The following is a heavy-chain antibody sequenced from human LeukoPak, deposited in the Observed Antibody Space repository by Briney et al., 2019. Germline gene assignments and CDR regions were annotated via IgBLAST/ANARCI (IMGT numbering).Heavy chain of an antibody. CDR3: ARQWFGELLPVDS. CDR2: IYYSGST. V-gene: IGHV4-39*01. CDR1: GGSISSSSYY. J-gene: IGHJ4*02. Sequence: SETLSLTCSVSGGSISSSSYYWGWVRQPPGKGLEWIGSIYYSGSTYYNPSLKSRVTISVDTSRTQFSLKLNSVTAADTAVYYCARQWFGELLPVDSWGQGTLVTVSS. D-gene: IGHD3-10*01.